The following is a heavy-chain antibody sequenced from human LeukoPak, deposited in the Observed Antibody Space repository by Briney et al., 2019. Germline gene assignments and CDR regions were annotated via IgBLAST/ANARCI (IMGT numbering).Heavy chain of an antibody. CDR1: GGSISSGGYY. Sequence: SQTLSLTCTVTGGSISSGGYYWSWIRQPPGKGLEWIGYIYHSGGTYYNPSLKSRVTISVDRSKNQFSLKLSSVTAADTAVYYCARAPPYGSGSYYFDYWGQGTLVTVSS. CDR2: IYHSGGT. D-gene: IGHD3-10*01. CDR3: ARAPPYGSGSYYFDY. V-gene: IGHV4-30-2*01. J-gene: IGHJ4*02.